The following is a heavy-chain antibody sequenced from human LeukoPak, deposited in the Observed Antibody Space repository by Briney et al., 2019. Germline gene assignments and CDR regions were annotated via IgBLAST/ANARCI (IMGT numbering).Heavy chain of an antibody. V-gene: IGHV4-61*08. CDR3: ARNNDGSGYYGYYFDY. D-gene: IGHD3-22*01. CDR1: GDSVSSAGFF. J-gene: IGHJ4*02. Sequence: PSETLSLTCTVSGDSVSSAGFFWSWIRQPPGKGLEYIGYIYYSGSTNYNPSLKGRVTISVDTSKNQFSLKLSSVTAADTAVYYCARNNDGSGYYGYYFDYWGQGTLVTVSS. CDR2: IYYSGST.